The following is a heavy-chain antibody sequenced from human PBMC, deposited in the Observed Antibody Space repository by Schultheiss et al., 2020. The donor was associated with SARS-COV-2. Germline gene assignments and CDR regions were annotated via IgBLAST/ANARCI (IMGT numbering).Heavy chain of an antibody. D-gene: IGHD3-22*01. V-gene: IGHV4-59*10. CDR1: GGSFSGYY. CDR2: IYTSGST. Sequence: SETLSLTCAVYGGSFSGYYWSWIRQPAGKGLEWIGRIYTSGSTNYNPSLKSRVTMSVDTSKNQFSLKLSSVTAADTAVYYCARQARDSSGYYPLGGMDVWGQGTTVTVSS. J-gene: IGHJ6*02. CDR3: ARQARDSSGYYPLGGMDV.